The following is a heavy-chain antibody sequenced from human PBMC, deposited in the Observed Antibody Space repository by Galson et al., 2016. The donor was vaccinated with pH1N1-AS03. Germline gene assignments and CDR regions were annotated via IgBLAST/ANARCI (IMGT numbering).Heavy chain of an antibody. Sequence: SLRLSCAASGFTFSNYGMTWVRQAPGKGLEWVSGITGSGGNTYYPDSVKGRFTISRDNAKNSLFLQMNSLRAEDTAVYYCARSTSGRLCDDWGQGTLVTVSS. CDR2: ITGSGGNT. J-gene: IGHJ4*02. V-gene: IGHV3-23*01. CDR1: GFTFSNYG. CDR3: ARSTSGRLCDD. D-gene: IGHD3-10*01.